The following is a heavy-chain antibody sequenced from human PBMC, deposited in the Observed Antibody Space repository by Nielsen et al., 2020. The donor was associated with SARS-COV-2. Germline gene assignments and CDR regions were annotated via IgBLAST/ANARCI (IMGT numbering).Heavy chain of an antibody. J-gene: IGHJ4*02. V-gene: IGHV4-39*01. CDR1: GGSISISSYY. CDR2: IHYSGST. Sequence: SETLSLTCTVSGGSISISSYYWGWIRRSPGRGLEWIGYIHYSGSTYYNPSLESRVTISVDTSKNQFSLRLNSVTAADTAVYYCARIAPPKGLGFDYWGQGTQVTVSS. D-gene: IGHD3-16*01. CDR3: ARIAPPKGLGFDY.